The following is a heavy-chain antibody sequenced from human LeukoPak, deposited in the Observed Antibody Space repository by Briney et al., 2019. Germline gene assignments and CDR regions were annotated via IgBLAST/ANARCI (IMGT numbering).Heavy chain of an antibody. V-gene: IGHV1-2*02. J-gene: IGHJ4*02. CDR1: GYTFTGYY. D-gene: IGHD3-16*01. CDR2: INPNSGDT. CDR3: ARDGGFDY. Sequence: ASVKVSCKASGYTFTGYYMHWLRQAPGQGLEWMGWINPNSGDTNFAQKFQGRVTMTRDTSISTVYMELSRLTSDDTAVYYCARDGGFDYWGQGTLVTVSS.